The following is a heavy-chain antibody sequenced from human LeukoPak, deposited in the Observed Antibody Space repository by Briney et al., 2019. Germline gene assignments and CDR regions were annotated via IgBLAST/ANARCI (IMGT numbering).Heavy chain of an antibody. CDR2: ISSSSSTI. CDR1: GFTFSSYS. J-gene: IGHJ4*02. V-gene: IGHV3-48*01. CDR3: AKDNFWSGYYEGVFDY. D-gene: IGHD3-3*01. Sequence: GGSLRLSCGVSGFTFSSYSMNWVRQAPGKGLEWVSYISSSSSTIYYADSVKGRFTISRDNSKNTLYLQMNSLRAEDTAVYYCAKDNFWSGYYEGVFDYWGQGTLVTVSS.